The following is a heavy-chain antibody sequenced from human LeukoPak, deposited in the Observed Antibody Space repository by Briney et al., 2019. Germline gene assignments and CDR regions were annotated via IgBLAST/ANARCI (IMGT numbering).Heavy chain of an antibody. D-gene: IGHD1-26*01. Sequence: GSLRLSCAASGFTFSSYWMHWVRQAPGKGLVWVSRINSDGSSTSYADSVKGRFTISRDNAKNTLYLQMNSLRAEDTAVYYCATISSYYVYFDYWGQGTLVTVSS. CDR3: ATISSYYVYFDY. CDR1: GFTFSSYW. CDR2: INSDGSST. J-gene: IGHJ4*02. V-gene: IGHV3-74*01.